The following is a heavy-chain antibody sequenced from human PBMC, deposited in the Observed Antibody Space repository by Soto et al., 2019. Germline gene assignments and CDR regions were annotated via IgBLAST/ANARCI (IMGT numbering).Heavy chain of an antibody. CDR1: GYTCTSYG. CDR3: ARVHLDMVRGAIPIMNYYYYGMDV. D-gene: IGHD3-10*01. J-gene: IGHJ6*02. V-gene: IGHV1-18*01. CDR2: ISAYNGNT. Sequence: QVQLVQSGAEVKKPGASVKISCKASGYTCTSYGISWVRQAPGQGLEWMGWISAYNGNTNYAQKLQGRVTMTTDTSTSTAYMELRSLRSDDTAVYYCARVHLDMVRGAIPIMNYYYYGMDVWGQGTTVTVSS.